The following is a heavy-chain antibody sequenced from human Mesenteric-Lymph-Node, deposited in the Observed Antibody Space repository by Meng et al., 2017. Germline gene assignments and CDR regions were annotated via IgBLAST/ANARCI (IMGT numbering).Heavy chain of an antibody. CDR2: INPSGGST. J-gene: IGHJ4*02. CDR3: AREYGGNGSEN. CDR1: GYTFTSYG. D-gene: IGHD4-23*01. V-gene: IGHV1-46*01. Sequence: ASVKVSCKASGYTFTSYGISWVRQAPGQGLEWMGIINPSGGSTSYAQKFQGRVTMTRDTSTSTVYMELSSLRSEDTAVYYCAREYGGNGSENWGQGTLVTVSS.